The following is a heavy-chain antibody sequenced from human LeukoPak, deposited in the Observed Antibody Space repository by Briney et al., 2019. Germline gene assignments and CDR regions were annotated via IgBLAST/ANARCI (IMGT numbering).Heavy chain of an antibody. V-gene: IGHV3-74*01. CDR1: GFTFSSYW. CDR3: ARDLAGGTTGAYYYYMDV. J-gene: IGHJ6*03. CDR2: INSDGSST. D-gene: IGHD1-1*01. Sequence: PGGSLRHSCAASGFTFSSYWMHWVRQAPGKGLVWVSRINSDGSSTSYADSVKGRFTISRDNAKNTLYLQMNSLRAEDTAVYYCARDLAGGTTGAYYYYMDVWGKGTTVTVSS.